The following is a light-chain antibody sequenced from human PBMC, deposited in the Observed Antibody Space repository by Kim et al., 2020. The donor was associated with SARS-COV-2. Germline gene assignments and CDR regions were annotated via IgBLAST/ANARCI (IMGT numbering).Light chain of an antibody. Sequence: SYELTQPPSVSVSPGQTASITCSGYKLGDKYVSWYQQKPGQSPVVDIYQDNQRPSGIPERFSGSNSGNTATQTISGTQAMDEADYYCQAWDSSTHNYVFGAGTKVTVL. CDR3: QAWDSSTHNYV. V-gene: IGLV3-1*01. CDR1: KLGDKY. J-gene: IGLJ1*01. CDR2: QDN.